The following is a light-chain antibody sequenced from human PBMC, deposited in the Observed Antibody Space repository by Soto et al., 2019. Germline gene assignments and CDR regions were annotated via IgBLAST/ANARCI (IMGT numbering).Light chain of an antibody. CDR2: EVT. Sequence: QSALTQPPSASGSPGQSVTISCTGTNSDVGGYNYVSWYQQHPGKAPKLMIYEVTKRPSGVPDRFSGSKSGNTASLTVSGLQAEVEADYYCSSYAGSNVWVFGGGTKLTVL. V-gene: IGLV2-8*01. CDR1: NSDVGGYNY. CDR3: SSYAGSNVWV. J-gene: IGLJ3*02.